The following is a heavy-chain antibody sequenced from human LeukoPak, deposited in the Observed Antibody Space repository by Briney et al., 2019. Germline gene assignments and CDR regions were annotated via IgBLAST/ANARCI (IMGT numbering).Heavy chain of an antibody. CDR1: GGTFSSYA. CDR3: ARPDKSSGWYLLWY. CDR2: IIPILGIA. Sequence: ASVKVSCKASGGTFSSYAISWVRQAPGQGLEGMGGIIPILGIANYAQRFQGRVTITADKSTSTAYMELSSLRSEDTAVYYCARPDKSSGWYLLWYWGQGTLVTVSS. D-gene: IGHD6-19*01. V-gene: IGHV1-69*10. J-gene: IGHJ4*02.